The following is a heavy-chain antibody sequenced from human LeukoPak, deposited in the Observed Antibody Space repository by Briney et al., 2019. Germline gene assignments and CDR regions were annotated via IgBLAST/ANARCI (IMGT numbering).Heavy chain of an antibody. V-gene: IGHV3-23*01. D-gene: IGHD6-13*01. CDR2: ISGSGDTT. CDR1: GFTFSTYA. J-gene: IGHJ4*02. Sequence: GESLKISCAASGFTFSTYAMSWVRQAPGKGLEWVSTISGSGDTTYYAESVKGRFTISRDNAKNSLYPQMNSLRAEDTAVYYCARGSGGAAVIFDYWGQGTLVTVSS. CDR3: ARGSGGAAVIFDY.